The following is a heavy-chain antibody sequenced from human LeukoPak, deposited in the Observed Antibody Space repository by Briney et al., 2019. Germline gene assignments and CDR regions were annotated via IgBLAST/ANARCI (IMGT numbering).Heavy chain of an antibody. J-gene: IGHJ4*02. CDR3: ASSPGYSSSSMNY. D-gene: IGHD6-13*01. Sequence: SETLSLTCAVYGGSFSGYYWSWIRQPPGKGLEWIGEINHSGSTNYNPSLKSRVTISVDTSKNRFSLKLSSVTAADTAVYYCASSPGYSSSSMNYWGQGTLVTVSS. V-gene: IGHV4-34*01. CDR1: GGSFSGYY. CDR2: INHSGST.